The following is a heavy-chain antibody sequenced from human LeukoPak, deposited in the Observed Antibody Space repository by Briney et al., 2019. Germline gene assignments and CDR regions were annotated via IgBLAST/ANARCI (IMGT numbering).Heavy chain of an antibody. CDR1: GYTFTSYG. CDR2: ISAYNGNT. Sequence: ASVKVSCKASGYTFTSYGISWVRQAPGQGLEWMGWISAYNGNTNYAQKLQGRVTMTTDTSTSTAYMELRSLRSDDTAVYYCARDRDRYCSGGSCYSGSDYWGQGTLVTVSS. J-gene: IGHJ4*02. D-gene: IGHD2-15*01. CDR3: ARDRDRYCSGGSCYSGSDY. V-gene: IGHV1-18*01.